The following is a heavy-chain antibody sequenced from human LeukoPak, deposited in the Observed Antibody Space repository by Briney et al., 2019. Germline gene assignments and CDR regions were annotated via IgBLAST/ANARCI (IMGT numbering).Heavy chain of an antibody. V-gene: IGHV1-2*04. CDR3: ARDRPIAAAGLANYYYYGMDV. CDR1: GYTFTGYY. D-gene: IGHD6-13*01. CDR2: INPNSGGT. J-gene: IGHJ6*04. Sequence: ASVKVSCKASGYTFTGYYMHWVRQAPGQGLEWMGWINPNSGGTNYAQKFQGWVTVTRDTSISTAYMELSRLRSDDTAVYYCARDRPIAAAGLANYYYYGMDVWGKGTTVTVSS.